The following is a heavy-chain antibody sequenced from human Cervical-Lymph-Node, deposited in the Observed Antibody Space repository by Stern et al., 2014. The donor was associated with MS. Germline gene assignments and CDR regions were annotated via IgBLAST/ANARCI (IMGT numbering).Heavy chain of an antibody. CDR2: IVVGSGNT. Sequence: QLVQSGPEVKKPGTSVKVSCKASGFTFTSSAVQWVRQARGQRLEWIGWIVVGSGNTNYAQKLQERVTITRDMSTSTAYMELSSLRSEDTAVYYCAARANYYDSPGDWFDPWGQGTLVTVSS. J-gene: IGHJ5*02. V-gene: IGHV1-58*01. CDR1: GFTFTSSA. CDR3: AARANYYDSPGDWFDP. D-gene: IGHD3-22*01.